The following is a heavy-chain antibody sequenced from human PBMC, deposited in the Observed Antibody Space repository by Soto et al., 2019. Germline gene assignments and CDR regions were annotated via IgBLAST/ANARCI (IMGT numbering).Heavy chain of an antibody. D-gene: IGHD4-4*01. CDR1: GGTLGSYG. Sequence: QVQLLQSGAEVRKPGSSVKVSCKASGGTLGSYGITWVRQAPGQGFEWMGGFIPIFGITNYAQRFEDRLTITADESTSTVYMELSSLTYDDTAVYHCVPLQPSTIRGRPGMDVWGQGTTITVSS. CDR3: VPLQPSTIRGRPGMDV. J-gene: IGHJ6*02. CDR2: FIPIFGIT. V-gene: IGHV1-69*01.